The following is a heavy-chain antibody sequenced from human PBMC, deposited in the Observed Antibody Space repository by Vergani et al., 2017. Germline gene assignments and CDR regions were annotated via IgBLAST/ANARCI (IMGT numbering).Heavy chain of an antibody. V-gene: IGHV3-30*18. Sequence: QVQLVESGGGVVQPGRSLRLSCAASGFTFSSYGMHWVRQAPGKGLEWVAVISYDGSNKYYADSVKGRFTISRDKSKNTLYLQMNSLRAEDTAVYYCAKEVAAESGGDYWGQGTLVTVSS. CDR3: AKEVAAESGGDY. CDR1: GFTFSSYG. CDR2: ISYDGSNK. D-gene: IGHD6-13*01. J-gene: IGHJ4*02.